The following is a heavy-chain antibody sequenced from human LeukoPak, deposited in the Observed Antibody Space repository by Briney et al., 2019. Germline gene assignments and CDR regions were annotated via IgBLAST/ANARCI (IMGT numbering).Heavy chain of an antibody. Sequence: GGSLRLSCAASGFTVSIRPMSWVRQAPGKGLEWVSIIYADGRTYYADSVKGRFTISRDNSKNALSLQMNSLRAEDTAVYYCARAHSRSSDFDYWGQGSLVTVSS. CDR1: GFTVSIRP. J-gene: IGHJ4*02. CDR3: ARAHSRSSDFDY. CDR2: IYADGRT. D-gene: IGHD3-22*01. V-gene: IGHV3-53*01.